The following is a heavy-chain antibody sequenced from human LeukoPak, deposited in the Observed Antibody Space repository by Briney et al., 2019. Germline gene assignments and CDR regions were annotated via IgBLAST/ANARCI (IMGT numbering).Heavy chain of an antibody. CDR2: IYSGGST. Sequence: GGSLRLSCAASGFTVSSNYMSWVRQAPGKGLEWVSVIYSGGSTYYADSVKGRFTISRDNSKNTLYLQMNSLRAEDTAVYYCAKVKNPRSYYYDSSGYYPFDYWGQGTLVTVSS. J-gene: IGHJ4*02. V-gene: IGHV3-53*01. CDR1: GFTVSSNY. CDR3: AKVKNPRSYYYDSSGYYPFDY. D-gene: IGHD3-22*01.